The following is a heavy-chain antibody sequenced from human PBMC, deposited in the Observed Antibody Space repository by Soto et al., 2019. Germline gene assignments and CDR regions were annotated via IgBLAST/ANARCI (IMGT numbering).Heavy chain of an antibody. CDR1: GYTFTSYG. D-gene: IGHD3-10*01. J-gene: IGHJ6*02. CDR3: ARVGGWYYFGSGSCRDSYGIDV. Sequence: ASVKVSCKASGYTFTSYGISWVRQAPGQGLEWMGWISAYNGNTNYAQKLQGRVTMTTDTSTSTAYMELRSLRSDDTAVYYCARVGGWYYFGSGSCRDSYGIDVRGQRTTVTVSS. V-gene: IGHV1-18*01. CDR2: ISAYNGNT.